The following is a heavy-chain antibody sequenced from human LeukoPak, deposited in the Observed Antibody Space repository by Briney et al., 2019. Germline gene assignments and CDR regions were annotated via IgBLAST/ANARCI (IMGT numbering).Heavy chain of an antibody. Sequence: GGSLRLSCAASGFTFSSYAMHWVRQAPGKGLEWVAVISYDGSNKYYADSVKGRFTISRDNSKNTLYLQMSSLRAEDTAVYYCARAFLEWELLTYFQHWGQGTLVTVSS. D-gene: IGHD1-26*01. CDR3: ARAFLEWELLTYFQH. J-gene: IGHJ1*01. CDR2: ISYDGSNK. CDR1: GFTFSSYA. V-gene: IGHV3-30*15.